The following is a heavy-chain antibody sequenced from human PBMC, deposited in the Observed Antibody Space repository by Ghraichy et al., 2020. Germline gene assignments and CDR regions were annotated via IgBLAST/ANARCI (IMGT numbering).Heavy chain of an antibody. D-gene: IGHD6-6*01. CDR3: AKGKAYSSSSGCVDY. Sequence: GGSLRLSCAASGFTFSSYAMSWVRQAPGKGLEWVSAISGSGGSTYYADSVKGRFTISRDNSKNTLYLQMNSLRAEDTAVYYCAKGKAYSSSSGCVDYWGQGTLVTVSS. J-gene: IGHJ4*02. CDR1: GFTFSSYA. V-gene: IGHV3-23*01. CDR2: ISGSGGST.